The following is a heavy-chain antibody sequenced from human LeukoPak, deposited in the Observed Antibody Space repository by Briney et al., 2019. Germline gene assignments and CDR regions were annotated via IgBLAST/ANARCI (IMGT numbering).Heavy chain of an antibody. CDR1: GGSFSDYY. J-gene: IGHJ4*02. Sequence: SETLSLTCAVYGGSFSDYYWSWIRQPPGKGLEWIGEINHSGSTNYNPSLKSRVTISVDTSKNQFSLKLSSVTAGDTAVYYCARGTPMATNYYFDYWGQGTLVTVSS. D-gene: IGHD5-18*01. CDR3: ARGTPMATNYYFDY. CDR2: INHSGST. V-gene: IGHV4-34*01.